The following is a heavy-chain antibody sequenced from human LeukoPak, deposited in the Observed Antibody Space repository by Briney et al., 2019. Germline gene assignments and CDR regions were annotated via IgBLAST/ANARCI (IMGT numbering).Heavy chain of an antibody. Sequence: ASVKVSCKASGYTFTNYGISWVRQAPGEGLEWMGWISAYNGNTNYAQKFQGRVTMTTDTSTSTAYMELRSLRSDDTAVYYRVRDYYDSTSTNWFDPWGQGTLVTVSS. J-gene: IGHJ5*02. CDR2: ISAYNGNT. V-gene: IGHV1-18*01. CDR3: VRDYYDSTSTNWFDP. CDR1: GYTFTNYG. D-gene: IGHD3-22*01.